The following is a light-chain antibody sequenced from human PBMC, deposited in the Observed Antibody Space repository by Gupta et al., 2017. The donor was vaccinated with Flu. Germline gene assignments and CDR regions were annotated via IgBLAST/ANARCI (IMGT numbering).Light chain of an antibody. CDR3: VTWDTSLTDHVV. V-gene: IGLV1-51*02. Sequence: QSVLTQPPSVSAAPGQRVTISCSGTSSNIGNNYVSWYQQFAGTAPNLLIYENHKRPSGIPDRFSGSKSGTSATLDITGLQTGDEADYYCVTWDTSLTDHVVFGGGTRLTVL. J-gene: IGLJ2*01. CDR1: SSNIGNNY. CDR2: ENH.